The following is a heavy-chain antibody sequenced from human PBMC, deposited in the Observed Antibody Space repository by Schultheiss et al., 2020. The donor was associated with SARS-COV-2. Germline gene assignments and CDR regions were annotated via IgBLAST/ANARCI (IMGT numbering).Heavy chain of an antibody. CDR2: IYSGGST. CDR3: ARSNYYDSSGYYPDY. V-gene: IGHV3-53*01. D-gene: IGHD3-22*01. J-gene: IGHJ4*02. CDR1: GFTVSSNY. Sequence: GESLKISCAASGFTVSSNYMSWVRQAPGKGLEWVSVIYSGGSTYYADSVKGRFTISRDNSKNTLYLQMNSLRAEDTAVYYCARSNYYDSSGYYPDYWGQGTLVTVSS.